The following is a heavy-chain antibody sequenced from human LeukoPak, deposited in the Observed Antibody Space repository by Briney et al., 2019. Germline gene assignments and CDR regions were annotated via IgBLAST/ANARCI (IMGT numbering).Heavy chain of an antibody. V-gene: IGHV1-2*02. J-gene: IGHJ4*02. D-gene: IGHD4-17*01. Sequence: ASVKVSCKASGYTFTGYYMHWVRQAPGQGLEWMGWINPNSGGTNYAQKFQGRVTMTRDTSISTAYMELRRLRSDDTAVYYCARYSMTTVTSGGYWGQGTLVTVSS. CDR1: GYTFTGYY. CDR2: INPNSGGT. CDR3: ARYSMTTVTSGGY.